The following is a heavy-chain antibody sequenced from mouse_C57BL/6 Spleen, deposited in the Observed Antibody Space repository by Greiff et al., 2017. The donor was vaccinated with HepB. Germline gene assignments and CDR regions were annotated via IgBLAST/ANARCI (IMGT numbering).Heavy chain of an antibody. J-gene: IGHJ2*01. Sequence: EVLLVESGAGLVKPGGSLKLSCAASGFTFSSYAMSWVRQTPEQGLEWVAYICRGGGCIYYADTVKGRFTISRDNARNTLYLQMSSLTSEDTAMYYCTRDSGYYDYFDYWGQGTTLTVSA. V-gene: IGHV5-9-1*02. CDR1: GFTFSSYA. D-gene: IGHD2-3*01. CDR2: ICRGGGCI. CDR3: TRDSGYYDYFDY.